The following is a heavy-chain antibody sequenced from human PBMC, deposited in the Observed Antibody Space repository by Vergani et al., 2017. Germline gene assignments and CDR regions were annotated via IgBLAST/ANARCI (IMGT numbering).Heavy chain of an antibody. Sequence: QVQLVESGGGLVKPGGSLRLSCAASGFTFSDYYMSWIRQAPGKGLEWVSYISSSSSYTNYADSVKGRFTISRDNAKNSLYLQMNSLRAEDTAVYYCARVPRVSSEVGGRLYYYYGMDVWGQGTTVTVSS. D-gene: IGHD3-16*01. V-gene: IGHV3-11*05. CDR3: ARVPRVSSEVGGRLYYYYGMDV. J-gene: IGHJ6*02. CDR2: ISSSSSYT. CDR1: GFTFSDYY.